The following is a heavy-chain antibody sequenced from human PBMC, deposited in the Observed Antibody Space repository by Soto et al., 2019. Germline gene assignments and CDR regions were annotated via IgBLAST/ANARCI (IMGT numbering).Heavy chain of an antibody. V-gene: IGHV1-18*04. CDR3: GRVPREINLVGMDV. J-gene: IGHJ6*02. CDR2: ISGKTGQT. CDR1: GYDFTSYG. D-gene: IGHD2-2*01. Sequence: ASVKVSCKASGYDFTSYGISWVRQAPGQGLEWMGWISGKTGQTNYAQKFQGRVTLSRDTATSTAYMDLRSLRSDDTAEYYCGRVPREINLVGMDVWGQGTTVTVSS.